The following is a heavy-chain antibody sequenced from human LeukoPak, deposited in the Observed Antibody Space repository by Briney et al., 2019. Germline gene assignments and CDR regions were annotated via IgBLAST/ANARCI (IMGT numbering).Heavy chain of an antibody. CDR2: IKSDGSST. V-gene: IGHV3-74*01. CDR3: ARDEEGYFYYYYMDV. CDR1: GFTFSRYW. J-gene: IGHJ6*03. Sequence: GGSLRLSCAASGFTFSRYWMHWVCQGAGKGLLWVSRIKSDGSSTSYADSVQGRFTISRDNAKNTLYLEMNSLRVEDTAVYYCARDEEGYFYYYYMDVWGKGTTVTVSS.